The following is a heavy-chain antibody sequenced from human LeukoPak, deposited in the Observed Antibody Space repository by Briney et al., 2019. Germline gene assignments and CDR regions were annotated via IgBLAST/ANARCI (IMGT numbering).Heavy chain of an antibody. J-gene: IGHJ4*02. CDR2: INPNSGGT. CDR3: GSAYSSGWPYFDY. V-gene: IGHV1-2*02. CDR1: GYTFTGYY. Sequence: SVNVSCKASGYTFTGYYMHWVRQAPAQGLEWMGWINPNSGGTNYAQKFQGRVTITRDTSISTAYMELSRCSSYDTAVYYCGSAYSSGWPYFDYWGQGSMVTDCS. D-gene: IGHD6-19*01.